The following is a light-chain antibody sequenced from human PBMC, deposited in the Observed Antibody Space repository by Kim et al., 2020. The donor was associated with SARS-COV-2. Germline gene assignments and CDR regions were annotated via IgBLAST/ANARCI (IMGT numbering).Light chain of an antibody. V-gene: IGKV1-39*01. CDR2: AAS. J-gene: IGKJ1*01. Sequence: DIQMTQSPSSLFASVGDRVTITCRASQSINKYINWYQQKPGQAPKFLIYAASTLQSGVPSRFSGGGSGTVFTLTINSLQPEDLATYYCQQSDNAPKTFGQGTKVDIK. CDR1: QSINKY. CDR3: QQSDNAPKT.